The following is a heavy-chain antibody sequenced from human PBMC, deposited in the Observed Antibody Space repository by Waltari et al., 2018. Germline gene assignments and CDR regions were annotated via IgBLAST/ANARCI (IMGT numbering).Heavy chain of an antibody. CDR2: INPSSSST. D-gene: IGHD3-10*01. J-gene: IGHJ4*02. V-gene: IGHV1-46*01. CDR1: WDLRPKYY. CDR3: GRSLGPMDRGVLIDY. Sequence: VQLEQSGAVVKRHGPWVSVSCQASWDLRPKYYMHRLRQAPGQGLEWMGIINPSSSSTTDAQKFQGRVTMTRDTSTSKVYMDLTRLKSADTAVYYCGRSLGPMDRGVLIDYWGQGTPVTVSS.